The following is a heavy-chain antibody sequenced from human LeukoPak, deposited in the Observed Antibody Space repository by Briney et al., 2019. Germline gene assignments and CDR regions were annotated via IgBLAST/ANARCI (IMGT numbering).Heavy chain of an antibody. V-gene: IGHV4-39*01. J-gene: IGHJ4*02. CDR3: ARRPTNSGYAGDY. Sequence: SETLSLTCTVSGGSISSYYWGWIRQPPGKGLEWIGSIYYSGGTYYNPSLKSRVTISVDTSKNQFSLKLSSVTAADTAVYYCARRPTNSGYAGDYWGQGTLVAVSS. D-gene: IGHD5-12*01. CDR2: IYYSGGT. CDR1: GGSISSYY.